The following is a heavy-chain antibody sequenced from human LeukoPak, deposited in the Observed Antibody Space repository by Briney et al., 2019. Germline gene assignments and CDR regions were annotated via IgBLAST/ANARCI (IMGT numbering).Heavy chain of an antibody. CDR1: GFTFSSYV. CDR2: ISPNGDAT. V-gene: IGHV3-23*01. D-gene: IGHD6-13*01. J-gene: IGHJ5*02. Sequence: GGSLRLSCAASGFTFSSYVMSWVRQAPGKGLEWVSAISPNGDATYYADSAKGRFTISRDNSKNTLYLQMNSLRAEDTAVYYCAGRLAAAAAWGQGTLVTVSS. CDR3: AGRLAAAAA.